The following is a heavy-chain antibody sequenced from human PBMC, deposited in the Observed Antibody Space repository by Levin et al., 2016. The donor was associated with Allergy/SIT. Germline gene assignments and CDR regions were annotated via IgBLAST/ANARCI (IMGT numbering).Heavy chain of an antibody. V-gene: IGHV4-61*01. CDR1: GGSVSSGSYY. Sequence: GSLRLSCTVSGGSVSSGSYYWSWIRQPPGKGLEWIGYIYYSGSTNYNPSLKSRVTISVDTSKNQFSLKLSSVTAADTAVYYCARSMVRGTKFDYYYYGMDVWGQGTTVTVSS. CDR3: ARSMVRGTKFDYYYYGMDV. CDR2: IYYSGST. D-gene: IGHD3-10*01. J-gene: IGHJ6*02.